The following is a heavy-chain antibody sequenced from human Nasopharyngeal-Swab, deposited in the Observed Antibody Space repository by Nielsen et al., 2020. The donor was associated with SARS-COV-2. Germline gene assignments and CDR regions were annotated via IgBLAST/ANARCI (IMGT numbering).Heavy chain of an antibody. V-gene: IGHV3-15*01. CDR2: IKSKTDGSTT. D-gene: IGHD2-2*01. CDR3: TGRDCSGTRCYAYTPSNSGLYLYYYMDV. J-gene: IGHJ6*03. Sequence: VRQAPGKGLEWVGRIKSKTDGSTTDYAVPVKGRFTISRDDSKNTMFLQMDSLKTEDTAVYYCTGRDCSGTRCYAYTPSNSGLYLYYYMDVWGKGTTVTVSS.